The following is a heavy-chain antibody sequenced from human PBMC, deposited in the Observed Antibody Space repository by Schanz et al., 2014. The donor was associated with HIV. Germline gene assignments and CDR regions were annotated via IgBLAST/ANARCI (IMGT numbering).Heavy chain of an antibody. CDR1: GFTFSSFA. CDR3: AKDRNYYESKYRGKGNYYYYYGMDV. D-gene: IGHD3-22*01. V-gene: IGHV3-30*18. CDR2: TSYDGTKK. J-gene: IGHJ6*02. Sequence: QVQLVESGGGVVQPGRSLRLSCAASGFTFSSFAMNWVRQAPGKGLEWVAVTSYDGTKKHYADSVKGRFTISRDNSKNSLSLLIKSLRAEDAAVYYCAKDRNYYESKYRGKGNYYYYYGMDVWGQGTTVTVSS.